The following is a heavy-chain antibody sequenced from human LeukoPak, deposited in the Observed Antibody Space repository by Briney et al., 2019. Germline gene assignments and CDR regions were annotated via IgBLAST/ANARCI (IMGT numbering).Heavy chain of an antibody. V-gene: IGHV4-59*01. CDR2: IYYSGST. J-gene: IGHJ4*02. CDR3: AREYCGSISCSFDY. D-gene: IGHD2-2*01. CDR1: GGSISSYY. Sequence: PSGTLSLTCTVSGGSISSYYWSWIRQTPGKGLEWIGYIYYSGSTNYNPSLKSRVTISVDTSKNQFSLKLSSVTAADTAVYYCAREYCGSISCSFDYWGQGTLVTVSS.